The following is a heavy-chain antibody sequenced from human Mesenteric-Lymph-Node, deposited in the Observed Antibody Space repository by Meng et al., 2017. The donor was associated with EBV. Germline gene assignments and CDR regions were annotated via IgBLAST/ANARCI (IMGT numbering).Heavy chain of an antibody. CDR2: IIPLFGPP. D-gene: IGHD5-24*01. CDR1: GDTFSTYA. CDR3: ARDRDAYNYYFDY. V-gene: IGHV1-69*01. J-gene: IGHJ4*02. Sequence: QVQLVKSGDEVKKPGSSVKVSCKTSGDTFSTYAITWVRQAPGQGPEWMGGIIPLFGPPNYAQKFQGRVTIIADESTNTAYMELGSLRSEDTAVYYCARDRDAYNYYFDYWGQGTLVTVSS.